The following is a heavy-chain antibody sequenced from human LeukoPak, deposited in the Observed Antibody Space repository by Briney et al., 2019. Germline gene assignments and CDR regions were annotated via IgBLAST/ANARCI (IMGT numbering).Heavy chain of an antibody. Sequence: GGSLRLSCVASGSTFSRYGMRWVRQAPGKGLEWVAVISHDGSNKYYTDSVKGRFTFSRDNSKNMLHVQMSSLRAEDTAVYYCARASGAGQFDYWGQGTLVTVSS. CDR1: GSTFSRYG. D-gene: IGHD3-10*01. CDR2: ISHDGSNK. J-gene: IGHJ4*02. CDR3: ARASGAGQFDY. V-gene: IGHV3-30*03.